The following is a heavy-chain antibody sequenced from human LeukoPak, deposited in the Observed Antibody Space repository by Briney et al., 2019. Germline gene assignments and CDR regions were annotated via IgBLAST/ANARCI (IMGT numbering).Heavy chain of an antibody. Sequence: PGGSLRLSCAASGFTFEDYTMHWVRQAPGKGLEWVSLISWDGGSTYYADSVKGRFTISRDNSKNSLYLQMNSLRTEDTALYYCAKDTAMVTTGPYYFDYWGQGTRVTVSS. D-gene: IGHD4-17*01. CDR1: GFTFEDYT. CDR2: ISWDGGST. J-gene: IGHJ4*02. V-gene: IGHV3-43*01. CDR3: AKDTAMVTTGPYYFDY.